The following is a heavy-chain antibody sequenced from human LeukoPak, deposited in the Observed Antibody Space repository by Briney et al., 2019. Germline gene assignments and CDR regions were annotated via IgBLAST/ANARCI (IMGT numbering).Heavy chain of an antibody. J-gene: IGHJ5*02. CDR1: GGSVSTISYY. Sequence: SETLSLTCTVSGGSVSTISYYWGWIRQPPGKGMEWIGTVYYRGNTYYNPTLRSRVTISLDTSKSQFSLKVTSVTAADTAIYYCVRRRDCTSSSCYSGYFDPWGQGTLVTVS. CDR3: VRRRDCTSSSCYSGYFDP. D-gene: IGHD2-2*01. V-gene: IGHV4-39*01. CDR2: VYYRGNT.